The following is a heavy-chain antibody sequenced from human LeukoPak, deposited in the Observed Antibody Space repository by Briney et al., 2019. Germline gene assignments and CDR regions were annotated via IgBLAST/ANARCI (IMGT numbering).Heavy chain of an antibody. Sequence: PSETLSLTCTVSGGSMSSYYWSWIRQPPGKGLERIGYIYYSGSTNYNPSLKSRVTISEDTSKNQFSLKVSSVTAADTAVYYCARHGARPLDYWGQGTLVTVSS. CDR1: GGSMSSYY. V-gene: IGHV4-59*08. CDR3: ARHGARPLDY. CDR2: IYYSGST. J-gene: IGHJ4*02. D-gene: IGHD6-6*01.